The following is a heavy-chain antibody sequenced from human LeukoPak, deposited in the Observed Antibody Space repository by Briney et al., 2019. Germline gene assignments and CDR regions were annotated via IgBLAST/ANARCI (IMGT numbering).Heavy chain of an antibody. V-gene: IGHV4-61*08. D-gene: IGHD2-2*01. Sequence: MPSETLSLTCTVSGGSISSGGYYWSWIRQHPGKGLEWIGYIYYSGSTNYNPSLKSRVTISVDTSKNQFSLKLSSVTAADTAVYYCARDCSSTSCHEDYYYYYGMDVWGQGTTVTVSS. CDR2: IYYSGST. J-gene: IGHJ6*02. CDR3: ARDCSSTSCHEDYYYYYGMDV. CDR1: GGSISSGGYY.